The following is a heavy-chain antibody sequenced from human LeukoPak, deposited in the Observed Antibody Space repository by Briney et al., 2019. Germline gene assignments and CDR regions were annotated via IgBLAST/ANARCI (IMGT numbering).Heavy chain of an antibody. CDR3: AGASTIFGHFAY. CDR2: IYYSGST. CDR1: GGSISGTPYY. J-gene: IGHJ4*02. V-gene: IGHV4-39*07. Sequence: SETLSLTGAISGGSISGTPYYWGWIRQPPGKGLEWIGSIYYSGSTYYNPSLKSRLTISVDTSKNQFSLKLSSVTAADTAVYYCAGASTIFGHFAYWGRGTLVTVSS. D-gene: IGHD3-3*01.